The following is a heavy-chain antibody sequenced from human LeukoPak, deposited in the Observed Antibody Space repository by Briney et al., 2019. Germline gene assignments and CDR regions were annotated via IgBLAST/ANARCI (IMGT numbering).Heavy chain of an antibody. V-gene: IGHV4-59*01. CDR1: GGSISSYY. Sequence: SETLSLTCTVSGGSISSYYWSWIRQPPGKGLEWIGYIYYSGSTNYNPSLKSRVTISVDTSKNQFSLKLSSVTAADTAVYYCARGLPLRYFDWLPYYFDYWGQGTLVTVSS. D-gene: IGHD3-9*01. J-gene: IGHJ4*02. CDR2: IYYSGST. CDR3: ARGLPLRYFDWLPYYFDY.